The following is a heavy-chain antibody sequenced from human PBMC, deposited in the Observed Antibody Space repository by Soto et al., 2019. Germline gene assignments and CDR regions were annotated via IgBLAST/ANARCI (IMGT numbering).Heavy chain of an antibody. V-gene: IGHV1-3*01. J-gene: IGHJ4*02. CDR3: AGGGLGGFGRLTMVRGVNDY. CDR2: INAGNGNT. CDR1: GYTFTSYA. D-gene: IGHD3-10*01. Sequence: QVQLVQSGAEVKKPGASVKVSCKASGYTFTSYAMHWVRQAPGQRLEWMGWINAGNGNTKYSQKFQGRVTITRDTSASTAYMELSSLRSEDTAVYYCAGGGLGGFGRLTMVRGVNDYWGQGTLVTVSS.